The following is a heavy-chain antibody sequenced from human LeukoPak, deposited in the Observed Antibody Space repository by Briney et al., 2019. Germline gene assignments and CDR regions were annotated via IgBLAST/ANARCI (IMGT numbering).Heavy chain of an antibody. J-gene: IGHJ4*02. CDR2: INSDGSST. V-gene: IGHV3-74*01. CDR3: ARDIGDCSGGGCYSDYFDY. Sequence: GGSLRLSCAASGFTFSSYWMHWVRHAPGKGLVWVSRINSDGSSTNYADSVKGRFTISRDNAKNTLYLQMNSLRAEDTAVCYCARDIGDCSGGGCYSDYFDYWGQGTLVTVSS. D-gene: IGHD2-15*01. CDR1: GFTFSSYW.